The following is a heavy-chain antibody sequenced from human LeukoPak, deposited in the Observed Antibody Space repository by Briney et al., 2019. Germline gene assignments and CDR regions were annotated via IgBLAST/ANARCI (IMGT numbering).Heavy chain of an antibody. D-gene: IGHD5-24*01. CDR1: GYTFTNYA. J-gene: IGHJ4*02. V-gene: IGHV7-4-1*02. CDR3: AIDGYNFQFDY. CDR2: INTNTGNP. Sequence: GASVKVSCKASGYTFTNYAVHWVRQAPGQGLEWMGWINTNTGNPTYAQGFTGRFVFSLDTSVSTAYLQISSLKAEDTAVYYCAIDGYNFQFDYWGQGTLVTVSS.